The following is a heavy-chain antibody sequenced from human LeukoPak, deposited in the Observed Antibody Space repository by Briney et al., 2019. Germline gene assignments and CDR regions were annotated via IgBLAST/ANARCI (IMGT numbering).Heavy chain of an antibody. J-gene: IGHJ4*02. D-gene: IGHD2-15*01. CDR3: ARDSRCSGGSRSETDTDY. V-gene: IGHV1-69*05. CDR2: IIPIFGTA. Sequence: SVKVSCEASGGTFSSYAISWVRQAPGQGLEWMGRIIPIFGTANCAQKFQGRVTITTVESTSTACMELSSLRSEDTAVYYCARDSRCSGGSRSETDTDYWGQGTLVTVSS. CDR1: GGTFSSYA.